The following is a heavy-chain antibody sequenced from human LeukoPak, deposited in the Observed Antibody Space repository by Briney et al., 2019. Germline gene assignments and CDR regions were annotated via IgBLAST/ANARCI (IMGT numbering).Heavy chain of an antibody. D-gene: IGHD3-22*01. V-gene: IGHV7-4-1*02. Sequence: ASVKVSCKASGYTFSSCAINWVRQAPGQGLEYMGWIDTKTGNPTYAQGFTGRFVFSLDTSVSTAYLQISSLKAEDTAVYYCAIHPTDSSGYFSYWGQGALVTVSS. CDR3: AIHPTDSSGYFSY. CDR1: GYTFSSCA. CDR2: IDTKTGNP. J-gene: IGHJ4*02.